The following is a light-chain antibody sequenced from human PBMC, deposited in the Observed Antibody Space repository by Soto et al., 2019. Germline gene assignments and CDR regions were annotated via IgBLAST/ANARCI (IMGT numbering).Light chain of an antibody. CDR3: QQYDNWPPT. CDR1: QSVSSK. J-gene: IGKJ1*01. V-gene: IGKV3-15*01. CDR2: GAS. Sequence: EIVMTQSPATLSVSPGERATLSCRASQSVSSKLAWYQQKPGQAPRLLIYGASTRATGIPARFSGIGSGAEFTLTISSLQSEDFAVYFCQQYDNWPPTFGQGTKV.